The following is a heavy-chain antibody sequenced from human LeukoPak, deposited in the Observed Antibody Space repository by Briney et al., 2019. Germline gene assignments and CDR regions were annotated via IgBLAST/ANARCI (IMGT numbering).Heavy chain of an antibody. J-gene: IGHJ4*02. D-gene: IGHD6-19*01. V-gene: IGHV4-39*01. Sequence: PSETLSLTCTVSGGSISGSSYYWGWIRQPPGKGLEWIGSIYYSGSTYYNPSLKSRVTISVDTSKNQFSLKLSSVTAAYTAVYYCARSQWLVGTFDYWGQGTLVTVSS. CDR3: ARSQWLVGTFDY. CDR2: IYYSGST. CDR1: GGSISGSSYY.